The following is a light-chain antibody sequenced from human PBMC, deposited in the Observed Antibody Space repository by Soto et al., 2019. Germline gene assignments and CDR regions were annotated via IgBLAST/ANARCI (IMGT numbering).Light chain of an antibody. CDR2: GAS. CDR1: QSVSRN. J-gene: IGKJ1*01. V-gene: IGKV3-15*01. CDR3: QQYNNWPTWT. Sequence: EIVMTQSPATLSVSPGERATLSCRGSQSVSRNLAWYQQKPAQAPRLLXYGASTRANGIPGRFSGSGSGTELTLTISSLQSEDFAVYYCQQYNNWPTWTFGQGTKVDIK.